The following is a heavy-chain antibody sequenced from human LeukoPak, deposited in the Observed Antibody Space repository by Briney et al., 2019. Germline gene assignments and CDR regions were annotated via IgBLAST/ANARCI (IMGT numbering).Heavy chain of an antibody. CDR3: ARAELAVARPNHFQH. D-gene: IGHD6-19*01. J-gene: IGHJ1*01. CDR2: VNPSGGST. CDR1: GYTFTSYY. Sequence: ASVKVSCKASGYTFTSYYMHWVRQAPGQGLEWMGIVNPSGGSTSYAQKFQGRVTMTRDMSTSTVYMELSSLRSEDTAVYYCARAELAVARPNHFQHWGQGTLVTVSS. V-gene: IGHV1-46*01.